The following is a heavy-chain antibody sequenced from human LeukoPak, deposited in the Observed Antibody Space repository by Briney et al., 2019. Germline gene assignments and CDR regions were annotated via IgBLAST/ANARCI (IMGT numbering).Heavy chain of an antibody. CDR2: IYHSGST. CDR1: GYSISSGYF. J-gene: IGHJ4*02. V-gene: IGHV4-38-2*02. Sequence: ASETLSLTCNVSGYSISSGYFWGWIRQPPGKGLEWIGSIYHSGSTDSNPSLKSRVTISVDTSRNQFSLRLSSVTAADTAVYYCARGGYYGSGDYWGQGTLVTVSS. CDR3: ARGGYYGSGDY. D-gene: IGHD3-10*01.